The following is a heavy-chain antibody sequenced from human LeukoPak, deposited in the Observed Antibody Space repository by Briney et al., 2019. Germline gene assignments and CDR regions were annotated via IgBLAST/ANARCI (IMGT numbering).Heavy chain of an antibody. CDR2: IYYSGST. V-gene: IGHV4-59*12. CDR3: ARDRRGLYDILTGSSLFDP. CDR1: GGSISSYY. J-gene: IGHJ5*02. Sequence: SETLSLTCTVSGGSISSYYWSWIRQPPGKGLEWIGYIYYSGSTNYNPSLKSRVTISVDTSKNQFSLRLSSVTAADTAVYYCARDRRGLYDILTGSSLFDPWGQGTLVTVSS. D-gene: IGHD3-9*01.